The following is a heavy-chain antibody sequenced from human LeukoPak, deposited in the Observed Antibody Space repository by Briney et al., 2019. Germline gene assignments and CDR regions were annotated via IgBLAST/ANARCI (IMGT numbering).Heavy chain of an antibody. Sequence: SVKVSCKASGGTFSSYAISWVRQAPGQGLEWMGGMIPIFGTANYAQKFQGRVTITADESTSTAYMELSSLRSEDTAVYYCARGGPLISRTGSNYYYYYMDVWGKGTTVTVSS. D-gene: IGHD2/OR15-2a*01. V-gene: IGHV1-69*13. J-gene: IGHJ6*03. CDR1: GGTFSSYA. CDR3: ARGGPLISRTGSNYYYYYMDV. CDR2: MIPIFGTA.